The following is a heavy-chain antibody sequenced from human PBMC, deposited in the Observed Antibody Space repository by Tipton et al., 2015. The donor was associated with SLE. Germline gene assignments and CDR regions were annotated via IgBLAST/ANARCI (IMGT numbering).Heavy chain of an antibody. Sequence: RSLRLSCAASGFTFSSYAMHWVRQAPGKGLEWVAVISYDGSNKYYADSVKGRFTISRDNSKNTLYLQMNSLRAEDTAVYYCARAMHSSGYSSYFDYWGQGTLVTVSS. J-gene: IGHJ4*02. D-gene: IGHD3-22*01. CDR1: GFTFSSYA. CDR2: ISYDGSNK. V-gene: IGHV3-30-3*01. CDR3: ARAMHSSGYSSYFDY.